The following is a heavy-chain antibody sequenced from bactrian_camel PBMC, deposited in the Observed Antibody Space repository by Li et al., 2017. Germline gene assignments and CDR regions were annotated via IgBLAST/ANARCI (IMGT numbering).Heavy chain of an antibody. CDR1: AFTFSNYY. D-gene: IGHD6*01. CDR3: TTAHGGSRYLVLWAEFGY. CDR2: INSDSGST. J-gene: IGHJ6*01. V-gene: IGHV3S40*01. Sequence: VQLVESGGGLVQPGGSLRLSCAASAFTFSNYYMRWVRQAPGKGLEWVSAINSDSGSTYYPASVKGRFTISRDNAKNTLYLQLNSLKTEDTAMYYCTTAHGGSRYLVLWAEFGYWGQGTQVTVS.